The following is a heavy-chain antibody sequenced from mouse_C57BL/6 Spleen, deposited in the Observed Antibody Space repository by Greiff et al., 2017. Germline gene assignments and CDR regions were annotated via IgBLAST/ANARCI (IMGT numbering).Heavy chain of an antibody. CDR3: ARWEDDYDVRYFDV. CDR2: INYDGSST. Sequence: EVNVVESEGGLVQPGSSMKLSCTASGFTFSDYYMAWVRQVPEKGLEWVANINYDGSSTYYLDSLKSRFIISRDNAKNILYLQMSSLKSEDTATYYCARWEDDYDVRYFDVWGTGTTVTVSS. V-gene: IGHV5-16*01. J-gene: IGHJ1*03. D-gene: IGHD2-4*01. CDR1: GFTFSDYY.